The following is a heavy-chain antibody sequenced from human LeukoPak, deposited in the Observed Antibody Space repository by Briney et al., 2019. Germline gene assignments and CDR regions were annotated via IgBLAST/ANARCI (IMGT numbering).Heavy chain of an antibody. CDR1: GFTFSSYA. CDR2: ISGSGGST. Sequence: GGSLTLSCAASGFTFSSYAMSWVRQAPGKGPEWVSAISGSGGSTYYADSVKGRFTISRDNSKNTLYLQMNSLRAEDTAVYYCAKADYDSSGWYFDYWGQGTLVTVSS. D-gene: IGHD3-22*01. J-gene: IGHJ4*02. V-gene: IGHV3-23*01. CDR3: AKADYDSSGWYFDY.